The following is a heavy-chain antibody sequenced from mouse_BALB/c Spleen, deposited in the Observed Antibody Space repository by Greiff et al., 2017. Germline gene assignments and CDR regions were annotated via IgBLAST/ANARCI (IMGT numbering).Heavy chain of an antibody. V-gene: IGHV5-6-3*01. J-gene: IGHJ4*01. CDR2: INSNGGST. CDR1: GFTFSSYG. D-gene: IGHD2-12*01. Sequence: EVQRVESGGGLVQPGGSLKLSCAASGFTFSSYGMSWVRQTPDKRLELVATINSNGGSTYYPDSVKGRFTISRDNAKNTLYLQMSSLKSEDTAMYYCARPYDGYAMDYWGQGTSVTVSS. CDR3: ARPYDGYAMDY.